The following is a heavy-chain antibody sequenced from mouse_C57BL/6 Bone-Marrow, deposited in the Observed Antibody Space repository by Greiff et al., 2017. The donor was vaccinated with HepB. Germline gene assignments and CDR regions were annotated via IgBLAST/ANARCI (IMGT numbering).Heavy chain of an antibody. D-gene: IGHD2-2*01. V-gene: IGHV1-26*01. J-gene: IGHJ3*01. Sequence: VQLQQSGPELVKPGASVKISCKASGYTFTDYYMNWVKQSHGKSLEWIGDINPNNGGTSYNQKFKGKATLTVDKSSSTAYMELRSLTSEDSAVYYCARDYYGYDEFAYWGQGTLVTVSA. CDR1: GYTFTDYY. CDR3: ARDYYGYDEFAY. CDR2: INPNNGGT.